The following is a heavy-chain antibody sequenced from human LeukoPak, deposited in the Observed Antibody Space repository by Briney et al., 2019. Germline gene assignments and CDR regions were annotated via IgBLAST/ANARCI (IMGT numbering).Heavy chain of an antibody. CDR3: ASTYCSSTSCYLPSWIDP. Sequence: PSETLSLTCTVSGGSISRYSWNWIRQPPGKGLEWFGYIYYSGSTNYNPSLKSRVTISVDTSKNQFSLKLSSVTAADTAVYYCASTYCSSTSCYLPSWIDPWGQGTLVTVSS. CDR2: IYYSGST. D-gene: IGHD2-2*01. V-gene: IGHV4-59*08. J-gene: IGHJ5*02. CDR1: GGSISRYS.